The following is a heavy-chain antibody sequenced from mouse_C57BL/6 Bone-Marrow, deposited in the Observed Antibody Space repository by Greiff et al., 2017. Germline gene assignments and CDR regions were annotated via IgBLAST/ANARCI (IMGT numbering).Heavy chain of an antibody. D-gene: IGHD1-1*01. V-gene: IGHV1-15*01. CDR1: GYTFTDYE. Sequence: QVQLQQSGAELVRPGASVTLSCKASGYTFTDYEMHWVKQTPVHGLEWIGAIDPETGGTAYNQKFKGKAILTADKSSSTAYMELRSLTSEDSAVYYCTRNHYGSSSYCYFDVWGTGTTVTVSS. J-gene: IGHJ1*03. CDR2: IDPETGGT. CDR3: TRNHYGSSSYCYFDV.